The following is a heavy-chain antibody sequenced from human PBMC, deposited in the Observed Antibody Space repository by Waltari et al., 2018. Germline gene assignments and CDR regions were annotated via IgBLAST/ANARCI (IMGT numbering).Heavy chain of an antibody. CDR1: GVSTSRRSNY. CDR3: ARDRDSSSWHISSFGY. D-gene: IGHD6-13*01. Sequence: QLPLQESGPGLVKPSATLSLTCSVSGVSTSRRSNYWGRIRPPPGKGLEGIGSIYYSGSTYYNPSLKSRVTISVDTSKNQFSLKLSSVTAADTAVYYCARDRDSSSWHISSFGYWGQGTLVTVSS. V-gene: IGHV4-39*07. J-gene: IGHJ4*02. CDR2: IYYSGST.